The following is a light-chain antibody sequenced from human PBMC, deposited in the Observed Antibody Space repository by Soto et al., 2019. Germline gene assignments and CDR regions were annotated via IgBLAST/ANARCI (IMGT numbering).Light chain of an antibody. J-gene: IGLJ1*01. CDR3: ISYKTDDTFV. CDR1: TSDIGASNF. Sequence: QSVLAQPPSVSGSPGQSITVSCTGTTSDIGASNFVSWYQPLPGRAPTVLIFEATNRPSGVSDRFSCAKAGITASLTISGLQAADEAEYCFISYKTDDTFVFGTGTKVTVL. CDR2: EAT. V-gene: IGLV2-14*01.